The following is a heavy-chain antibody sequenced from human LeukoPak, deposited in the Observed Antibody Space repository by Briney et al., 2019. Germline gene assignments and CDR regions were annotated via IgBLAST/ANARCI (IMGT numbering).Heavy chain of an antibody. D-gene: IGHD6-13*01. V-gene: IGHV4-39*07. Sequence: SGGSLRLSCAASGFTFSSYEMNWIRQPPGKGLEWIGSIYYSGSTYYNPSLKSRVTISVDTSKNQFSLKLSSVTAADTAVYYCARGIAAAGTLGPRAFDIWGQGTMVTVSS. J-gene: IGHJ3*02. CDR3: ARGIAAAGTLGPRAFDI. CDR1: GFTFSSYE. CDR2: IYYSGST.